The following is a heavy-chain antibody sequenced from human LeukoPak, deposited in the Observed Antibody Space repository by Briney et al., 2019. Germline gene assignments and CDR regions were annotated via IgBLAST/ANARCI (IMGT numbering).Heavy chain of an antibody. D-gene: IGHD7-27*01. Sequence: ASVKVSCKASGYTFTSYDFNWVRQATGQRPEWMGWMSPNSGDTGYAQRFQDRVTMTGNTSISTAYMELSSLRSDDTAVYYCARGPPNWGYDYWGPGTLVTVSS. CDR3: ARGPPNWGYDY. CDR2: MSPNSGDT. V-gene: IGHV1-8*01. J-gene: IGHJ4*02. CDR1: GYTFTSYD.